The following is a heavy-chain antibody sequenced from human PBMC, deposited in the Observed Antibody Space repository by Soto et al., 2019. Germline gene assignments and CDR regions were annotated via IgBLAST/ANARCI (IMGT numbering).Heavy chain of an antibody. CDR3: AREYGGNSGTFDY. D-gene: IGHD2-21*02. J-gene: IGHJ4*02. CDR1: GGSFSCYY. V-gene: IGHV4-34*01. Sequence: QVQLQQWGAGLLKPSETLSLTCAVYGGSFSCYYWSWIRQPPGKGLEWIGEINHSGSTNYNPSLKRRVTISVDTSKHQFSLKLSSVTAADTAVYYCAREYGGNSGTFDYWGQGTLVAVSS. CDR2: INHSGST.